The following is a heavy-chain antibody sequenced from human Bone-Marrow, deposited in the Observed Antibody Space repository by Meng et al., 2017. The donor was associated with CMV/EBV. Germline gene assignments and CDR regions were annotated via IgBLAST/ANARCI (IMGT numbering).Heavy chain of an antibody. CDR3: AREGGGYCSSTSCYAFDI. CDR1: GYTFTSYG. J-gene: IGHJ3*02. V-gene: IGHV1-69*05. D-gene: IGHD2-2*01. CDR2: IIPIFGTA. Sequence: SVKDSCKASGYTFTSYGISWVRQAPGQGLEWMGGIIPIFGTANYAQRFQGRVTITTDESTSTAYMELSSLRSEDTAVYYCAREGGGYCSSTSCYAFDIWGQGTMVTVSS.